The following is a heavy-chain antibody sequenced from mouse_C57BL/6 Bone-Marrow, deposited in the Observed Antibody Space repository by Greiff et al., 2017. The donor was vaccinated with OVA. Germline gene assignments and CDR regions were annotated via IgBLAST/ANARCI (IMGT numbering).Heavy chain of an antibody. D-gene: IGHD1-2*01. CDR3: ARRDHYYGRSSLDY. V-gene: IGHV1-81*01. Sequence: QVQLQQSGAELVRPGASVKLSCKASGYTFTSYGMSWVKQRPGQGLEWIGEIYPRSGSTYYNEKFKGKATLTADKSSSTAYMELSSLTSEDSAVYCCARRDHYYGRSSLDYWGQGTTLTVSS. CDR2: IYPRSGST. CDR1: GYTFTSYG. J-gene: IGHJ2*01.